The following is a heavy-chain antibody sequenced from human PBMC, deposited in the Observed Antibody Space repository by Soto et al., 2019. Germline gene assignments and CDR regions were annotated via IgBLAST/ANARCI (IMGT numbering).Heavy chain of an antibody. V-gene: IGHV4-39*01. CDR2: IYYSGST. J-gene: IGHJ6*02. CDR3: ARHGTTTGYCDWSIEGYGMDV. D-gene: IGHD3-9*01. Sequence: PSETLSLTSIVSGGSISSSSYYWGWIRQPPGQGLEWIGGIYYSGSTYYNPSLKSRATISVDTSKNQSSLKLSSVTAADTAVYYCARHGTTTGYCDWSIEGYGMDVWGQGTTVTVSS. CDR1: GGSISSSSYY.